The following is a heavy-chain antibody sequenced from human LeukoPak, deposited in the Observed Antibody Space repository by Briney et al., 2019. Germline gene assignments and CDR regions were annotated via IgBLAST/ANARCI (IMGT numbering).Heavy chain of an antibody. V-gene: IGHV3-53*01. CDR2: IYSGGST. D-gene: IGHD5-18*01. CDR1: GLSQNSNY. CDR3: AKVDGYSHGYFDY. Sequence: GGSLTLLCALSGLSQNSNYMLGLRQAPGEGLEWVSVIYSGGSTYYADSVKGRFTISRYNSKNTLYLQMNSLRDEDTAVYYCAKVDGYSHGYFDYWGQGTLVTVSA. J-gene: IGHJ4*02.